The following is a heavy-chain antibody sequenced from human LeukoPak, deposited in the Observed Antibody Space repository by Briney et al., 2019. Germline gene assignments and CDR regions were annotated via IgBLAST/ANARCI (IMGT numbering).Heavy chain of an antibody. D-gene: IGHD2-2*01. V-gene: IGHV4-61*02. CDR1: GGSISSGSYY. CDR3: ARDVACVSTSCQLAREGNWFDP. CDR2: IYTSGST. Sequence: SETLSLTCTVSGGSISSGSYYWSWIRQPAGKGLEWIGRIYTSGSTNYNPSLKSRVTISVDTSKNQFSLKLSSVTAADTAVYYCARDVACVSTSCQLAREGNWFDPWGQGTLVTVSS. J-gene: IGHJ5*02.